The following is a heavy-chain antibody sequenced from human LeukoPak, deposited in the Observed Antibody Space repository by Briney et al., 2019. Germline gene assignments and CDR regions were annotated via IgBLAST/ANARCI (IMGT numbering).Heavy chain of an antibody. D-gene: IGHD6-19*01. CDR3: ARSVAGCFDY. J-gene: IGHJ4*02. CDR2: INHRGST. V-gene: IGHV4-34*01. Sequence: PSETLSLTCGVYGGSIRGGYYWSWIRQPPGEGLEWIGEINHRGSTNYNPSLKSRVTTSVDTSKNQFSLKVTSVTAADTAMYFCARSVAGCFDYWGQGTLVTVSS. CDR1: GGSIRGGYY.